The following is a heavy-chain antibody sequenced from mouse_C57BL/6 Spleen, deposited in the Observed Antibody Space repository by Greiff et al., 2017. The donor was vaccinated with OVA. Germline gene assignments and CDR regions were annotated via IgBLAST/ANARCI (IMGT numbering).Heavy chain of an antibody. J-gene: IGHJ4*01. CDR1: GYTFTSYW. Sequence: QVQLQQPGAELVKPGASVKMSCKASGYTFTSYWITWVKQRPGQGLEWIGDIYPGSGSTNYNEKFKSKATLTVDTSSSTAYMQLSSLTSEDSAVYYCAREGPDGSYAMDYWGQGTSVTVSS. D-gene: IGHD1-1*01. CDR2: IYPGSGST. CDR3: AREGPDGSYAMDY. V-gene: IGHV1-55*01.